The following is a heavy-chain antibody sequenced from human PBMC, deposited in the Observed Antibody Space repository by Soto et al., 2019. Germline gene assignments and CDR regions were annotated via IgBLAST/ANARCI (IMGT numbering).Heavy chain of an antibody. J-gene: IGHJ4*01. CDR1: GTTITSYG. V-gene: IGHV1-18*01. Sequence: ASGKLSCKDSGTTITSYGLSWVRHAPGQEKKWMGWISAYNGNTNYAQKLQGRVTMTTDTSTSTAYMELRSLRSDDTAVYYCAREFYVIDNAVTHTYFLSWRHATLVSV. D-gene: IGHD3-9*01. CDR2: ISAYNGNT. CDR3: AREFYVIDNAVTHTYFLS.